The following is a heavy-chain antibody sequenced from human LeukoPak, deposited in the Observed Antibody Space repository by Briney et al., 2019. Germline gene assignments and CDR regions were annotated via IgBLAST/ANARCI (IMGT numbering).Heavy chain of an antibody. CDR2: ICHSGST. J-gene: IGHJ6*02. D-gene: IGHD4-17*01. V-gene: IGHV4-30-2*01. Sequence: SETLSLTCAVSGGSISSGGYSWSWIRQPPGKGLEWIGYICHSGSTYYNPSLKSRVTISVDRSKNQFSLKLSSVTAADTAVYYCARGFHGDLYYYGMDVWGQGTTVTVSS. CDR1: GGSISSGGYS. CDR3: ARGFHGDLYYYGMDV.